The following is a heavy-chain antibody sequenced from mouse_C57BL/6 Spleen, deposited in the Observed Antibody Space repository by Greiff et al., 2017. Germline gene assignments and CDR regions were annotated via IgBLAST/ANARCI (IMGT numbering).Heavy chain of an antibody. CDR3: ARKSNYVRYFDY. J-gene: IGHJ2*01. D-gene: IGHD2-5*01. CDR2: INPNNGGT. CDR1: GYTFTDYY. V-gene: IGHV1-26*01. Sequence: EVQLQQSGPELVKPGASVKISCKASGYTFTDYYMNWVKQSHGKSLEWIGDINPNNGGTSYNQKFKGKATLTVDKSSSTAYMELRSLTSEDSAVYYCARKSNYVRYFDYWGQGTTRTVSS.